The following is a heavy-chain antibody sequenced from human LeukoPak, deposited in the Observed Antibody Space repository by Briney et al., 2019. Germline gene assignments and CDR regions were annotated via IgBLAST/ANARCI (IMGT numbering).Heavy chain of an antibody. V-gene: IGHV4-34*01. CDR3: ARGPYCSGGSCYPAPYYYYGMDV. CDR2: INHSGST. Sequence: SETLSLTCAVYGGSFSGYYWSWIRQPPGKGLEWIGEINHSGSTNYNPSLKSRVTISLDTSKNQFSLKLSSVTAADTAVYYCARGPYCSGGSCYPAPYYYYGMDVWGQGTTVTVSS. D-gene: IGHD2-15*01. J-gene: IGHJ6*02. CDR1: GGSFSGYY.